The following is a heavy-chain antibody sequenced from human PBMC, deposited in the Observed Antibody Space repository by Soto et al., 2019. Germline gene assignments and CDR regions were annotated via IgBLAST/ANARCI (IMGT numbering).Heavy chain of an antibody. D-gene: IGHD3-3*01. CDR1: GFTFSSYS. Sequence: GGSLRLSCTASGFTFSSYSMNWVRQAPGKGLEWVSYISSSSSTIYYADSVKGRFTISRDNAKNSLYLQMNSLRDEDTAVYYCAREGSSGFWSYYYGIDVWGQGTTVTVSS. J-gene: IGHJ6*02. CDR3: AREGSSGFWSYYYGIDV. CDR2: ISSSSSTI. V-gene: IGHV3-48*02.